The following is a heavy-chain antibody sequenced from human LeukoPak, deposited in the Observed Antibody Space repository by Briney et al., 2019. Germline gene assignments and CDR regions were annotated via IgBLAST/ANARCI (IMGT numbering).Heavy chain of an antibody. CDR2: IYYSGST. Sequence: SETLSLTCTVSGGSISSSRYYWGWIRQPPGKGLEWIGSIYYSGSTYYNPSLKSRVTISVDTSKNQFSLKLSSVTAADTAVYYCARVPFGSGEVDYWGQGTLVTVSS. CDR1: GGSISSSRYY. D-gene: IGHD3-10*01. J-gene: IGHJ4*02. V-gene: IGHV4-39*07. CDR3: ARVPFGSGEVDY.